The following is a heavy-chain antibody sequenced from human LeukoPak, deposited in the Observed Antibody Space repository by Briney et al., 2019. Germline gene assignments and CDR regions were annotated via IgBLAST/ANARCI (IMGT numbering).Heavy chain of an antibody. CDR2: IGDSGATT. V-gene: IGHV3-23*01. J-gene: IGHJ4*02. D-gene: IGHD3-10*01. CDR3: ASLHYYGSGAYYLSY. Sequence: GGSLRLSCAASGFTLSSYAMTWVRQAPGKGLEWVSDIGDSGATTYYADSVKGRFTISRDNSKNTLYLQMSSLRAEDTAVYFCASLHYYGSGAYYLSYWGQGTLVTVSS. CDR1: GFTLSSYA.